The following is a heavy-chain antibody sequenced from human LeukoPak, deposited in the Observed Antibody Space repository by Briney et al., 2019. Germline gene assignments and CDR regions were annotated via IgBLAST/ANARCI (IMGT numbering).Heavy chain of an antibody. J-gene: IGHJ4*02. CDR3: ARPGSGSYSDY. V-gene: IGHV5-51*01. D-gene: IGHD1-26*01. Sequence: GESLKISCNGSRYSFTSYWMGWVRQIPRKGLEWMGIIYPGDSDTRYSPSFQGQVTISADKSISTAYLQWSSLKASDTAMYYCARPGSGSYSDYWGQGTLVTVSS. CDR1: RYSFTSYW. CDR2: IYPGDSDT.